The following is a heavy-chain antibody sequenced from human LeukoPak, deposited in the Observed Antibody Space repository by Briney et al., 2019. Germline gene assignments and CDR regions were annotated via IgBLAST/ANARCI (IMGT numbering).Heavy chain of an antibody. Sequence: GGSLRLSCAASGFTFSSYWMSWVRQAPGKGLEWVANIKQDGSEKYYVDSVKGRFTISRDNSKNTLYLQMNSLRAEDTAVYYCAGTYYYDKGAFDIWGQGTMVTVSS. J-gene: IGHJ3*02. CDR1: GFTFSSYW. V-gene: IGHV3-7*03. CDR2: IKQDGSEK. D-gene: IGHD3-22*01. CDR3: AGTYYYDKGAFDI.